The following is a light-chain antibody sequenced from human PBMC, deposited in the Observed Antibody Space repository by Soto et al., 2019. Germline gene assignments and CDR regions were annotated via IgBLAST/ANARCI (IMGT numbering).Light chain of an antibody. CDR1: SSEVGSYNL. J-gene: IGLJ2*01. V-gene: IGLV2-23*01. Sequence: QSALPQPASVSGSPGQSITISCTGTSSEVGSYNLVSWYQQHPGQAPKLMIYEGSKRPSGVSNRVSGSKSGNTASLPISGLHAEDEADYYCCSYAGSSTLVVFGGGTKLTVL. CDR3: CSYAGSSTLVV. CDR2: EGS.